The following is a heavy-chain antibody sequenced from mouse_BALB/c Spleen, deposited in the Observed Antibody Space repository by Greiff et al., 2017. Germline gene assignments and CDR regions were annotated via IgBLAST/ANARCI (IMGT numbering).Heavy chain of an antibody. Sequence: QVQLKESGPELVKPGASVKMSCKASGYTFTDYVISWVKQRTGQGLEWIGEIYPGSGSTYYNEKFKGKATLTADKSSNTAYMQLSSRTSAVSAVYFCARAGVITSWDDWGQGTTLTVSS. CDR2: IYPGSGST. CDR1: GYTFTDYV. CDR3: ARAGVITSWDD. D-gene: IGHD2-4*01. V-gene: IGHV1-77*01. J-gene: IGHJ2*01.